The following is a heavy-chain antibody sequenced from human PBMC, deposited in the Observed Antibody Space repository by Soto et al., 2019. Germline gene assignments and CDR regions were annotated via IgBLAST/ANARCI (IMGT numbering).Heavy chain of an antibody. V-gene: IGHV3-33*08. D-gene: IGHD2-15*01. J-gene: IGHJ6*02. CDR3: ARGDCTGAYCYSCPFNDGVDV. Sequence: QVQLVESGGGVVQPGGSLRLSCTTSGFTFNTYGMYWVRQAPGKGLEWVAIIWYDGSNKYYGDSVKGRFTISRDNSKNTLYLQMNSLRAEDTALYYCARGDCTGAYCYSCPFNDGVDVWGQGTTVTVSS. CDR1: GFTFNTYG. CDR2: IWYDGSNK.